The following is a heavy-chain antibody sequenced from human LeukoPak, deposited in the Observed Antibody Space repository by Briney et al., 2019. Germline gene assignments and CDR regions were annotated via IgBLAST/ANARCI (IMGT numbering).Heavy chain of an antibody. V-gene: IGHV3-9*01. J-gene: IGHJ3*02. Sequence: GGSLRLSCAASGFTFDDYAMHWVRQAPGKGLEWVSGISWNSGSIGYADSVKGLFTISRDNAENSLYLQMNSLRAEDTALYYCAKDRARITMVRGVILLVAFDIWGQGTMVTVSS. CDR1: GFTFDDYA. CDR2: ISWNSGSI. CDR3: AKDRARITMVRGVILLVAFDI. D-gene: IGHD3-10*01.